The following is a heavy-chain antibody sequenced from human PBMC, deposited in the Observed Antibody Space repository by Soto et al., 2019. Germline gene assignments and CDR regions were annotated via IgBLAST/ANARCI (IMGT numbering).Heavy chain of an antibody. Sequence: QVQLVESGGGVVQPGRSLRLSCAASGFTFSSYGMHWVRQAPGKGLEWVAVIWYDGSNKYYADSVKGRLTISRDNSKNTLYLQMHSLRAEDTAVYYCARDPGEQWLVPRYYFDYWGQGTLVTVSS. J-gene: IGHJ4*02. CDR3: ARDPGEQWLVPRYYFDY. CDR1: GFTFSSYG. V-gene: IGHV3-33*01. CDR2: IWYDGSNK. D-gene: IGHD6-19*01.